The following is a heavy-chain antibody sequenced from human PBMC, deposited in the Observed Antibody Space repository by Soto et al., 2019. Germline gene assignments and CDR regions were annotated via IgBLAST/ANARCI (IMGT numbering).Heavy chain of an antibody. CDR2: IDYSGST. CDR1: GGSISSYY. V-gene: IGHV4-59*01. Sequence: QVQLQESGPGLVKPSETLSLTCTVSGGSISSYYWSWIRQPPGTGLEWIGYIDYSGSTNYNPSLKSRVTISVDTSKNQFSLKLSSVTAADTAVYYCARAPRGNYGYPSYFDYWGQGTLVSVSS. D-gene: IGHD3-10*01. J-gene: IGHJ4*02. CDR3: ARAPRGNYGYPSYFDY.